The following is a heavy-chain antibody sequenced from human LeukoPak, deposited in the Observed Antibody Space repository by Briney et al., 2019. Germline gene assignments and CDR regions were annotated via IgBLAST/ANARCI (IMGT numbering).Heavy chain of an antibody. CDR1: GGSISSSSYY. D-gene: IGHD1-1*01. V-gene: IGHV4-39*01. J-gene: IGHJ4*02. CDR3: ARSLRVQLERLLPPDY. Sequence: SETLSLTCTVSGGSISSSSYYWGWIRQPPGKGLEWIGSIYYSGSTYYNPSLKSRVTISVDTSKNQFSLKLSSVTAADTAVYYCARSLRVQLERLLPPDYWGQGTLVTVSS. CDR2: IYYSGST.